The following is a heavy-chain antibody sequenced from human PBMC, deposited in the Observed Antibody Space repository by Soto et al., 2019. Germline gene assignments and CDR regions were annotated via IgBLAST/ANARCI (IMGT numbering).Heavy chain of an antibody. CDR3: ARASVSGRRFDY. Sequence: QVQLVQSGAEVKKPGASVKVSCKASGYTFSSYYMHWVRQAPGQGLEWMGVINPSGGSTTYAQKFQGRVTMTRDTSTTTFYMELSSLTSEDTAVYYCARASVSGRRFDYGGEGTLVTVSS. J-gene: IGHJ4*02. V-gene: IGHV1-46*03. CDR1: GYTFSSYY. D-gene: IGHD6-19*01. CDR2: INPSGGST.